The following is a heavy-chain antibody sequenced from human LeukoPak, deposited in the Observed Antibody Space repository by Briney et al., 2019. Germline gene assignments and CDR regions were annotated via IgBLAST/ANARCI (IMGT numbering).Heavy chain of an antibody. J-gene: IGHJ4*02. CDR2: ISGSGVVT. V-gene: IGHV3-21*01. CDR3: ARDDYTIFGVVIMGQMGY. Sequence: PGGSLRLSCAASGFTFSSYGMNWVRQAPGKGLEWVSAISGSGVVTDYADSVKGRFTISRDNAKNSLYLQMNSLRAEDTAVYYCARDDYTIFGVVIMGQMGYWGQGTLVTVSS. CDR1: GFTFSSYG. D-gene: IGHD3-3*01.